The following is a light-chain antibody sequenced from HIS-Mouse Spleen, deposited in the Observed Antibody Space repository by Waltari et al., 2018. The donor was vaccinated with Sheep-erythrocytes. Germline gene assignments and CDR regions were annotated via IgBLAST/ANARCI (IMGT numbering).Light chain of an antibody. J-gene: IGLJ3*02. CDR1: SSDVGGYNY. Sequence: QSALTQPASVSGSPGQSITISCPGTSSDVGGYNYVSWYQQHPGKAPKLMIYEVSNRPSGVSNRFSGSKSGNTASLTVSGLQAEDEADYYCSSYAGSNNWVFGGGTKLTVL. CDR3: SSYAGSNNWV. CDR2: EVS. V-gene: IGLV2-14*01.